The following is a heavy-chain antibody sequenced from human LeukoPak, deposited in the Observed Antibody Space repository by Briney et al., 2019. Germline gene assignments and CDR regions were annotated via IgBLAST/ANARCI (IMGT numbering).Heavy chain of an antibody. CDR2: IYTSGST. V-gene: IGHV4-61*02. CDR3: ARGGYCSGGSCYSSYYYYYMDV. Sequence: PSETLSLTCAVSGDSISSGIHYWSWIRQPAGKGLEWIGRIYTSGSTNYNPSLKSRVTISLDTSKNQFSLNLSSVTAADTAVYYCARGGYCSGGSCYSSYYYYYMDVWGKGTTVTISS. J-gene: IGHJ6*03. CDR1: GDSISSGIHY. D-gene: IGHD2-15*01.